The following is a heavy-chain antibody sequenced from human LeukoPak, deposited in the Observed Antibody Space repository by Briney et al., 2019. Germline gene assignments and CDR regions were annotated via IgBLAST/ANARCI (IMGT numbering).Heavy chain of an antibody. V-gene: IGHV4-59*08. Sequence: SETLSLTCTVSGGSISSYYWSWIRQPPGKGLEWIGYIYYSGTTNYNPSLKSRVTISVDTSKNQFSLKLTSVTAADTAVYYCARHGGYHSPIDYWGQGTLVTVSS. CDR2: IYYSGTT. CDR1: GGSISSYY. J-gene: IGHJ4*02. CDR3: ARHGGYHSPIDY. D-gene: IGHD3-22*01.